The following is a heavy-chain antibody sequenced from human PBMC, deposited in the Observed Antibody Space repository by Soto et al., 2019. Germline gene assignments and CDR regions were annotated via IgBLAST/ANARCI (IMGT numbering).Heavy chain of an antibody. CDR3: ARAYCGGDCYSGDPWYYYYGMDV. V-gene: IGHV3-30-3*01. Sequence: GGSLRLSCAASGFTFSSYAMHWVRQAPGKGLEWVAVISYDGSNKYYADSVKGRFTISRDNSKNTLYLQMNSLRAEDTAVYYCARAYCGGDCYSGDPWYYYYGMDVWGQGTTVTVSS. CDR1: GFTFSSYA. CDR2: ISYDGSNK. D-gene: IGHD2-21*02. J-gene: IGHJ6*02.